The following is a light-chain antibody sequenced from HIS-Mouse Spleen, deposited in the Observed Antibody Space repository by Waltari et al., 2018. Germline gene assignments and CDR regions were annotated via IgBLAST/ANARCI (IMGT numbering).Light chain of an antibody. J-gene: IGLJ3*02. CDR2: RNN. CDR1: SSNIGSNY. CDR3: AAWDDSLSGPV. Sequence: QSVLTQPPSASGTPGQRVTISCSGSSSNIGSNYVYWYQQLPGTAPKLLIYRNNQRPSAVPDRFSGSKSGTSASLAISGLRSEDEADYYGAAWDDSLSGPVFGGGTKLTVL. V-gene: IGLV1-47*01.